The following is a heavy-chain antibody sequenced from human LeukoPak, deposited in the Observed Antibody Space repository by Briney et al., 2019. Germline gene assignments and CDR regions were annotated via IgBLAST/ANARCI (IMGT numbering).Heavy chain of an antibody. CDR3: ASISYSSSPNPSY. CDR2: MYHGGTT. J-gene: IGHJ4*02. D-gene: IGHD6-6*01. CDR1: GGSISSGGYY. Sequence: PSETLSLTCTVSGGSISSGGYYWSWIRQHPGKGLEWIGYMYHGGTTYYNPSLKSRVTISVDTSKNQFSLKLSSVTAADTAVYYCASISYSSSPNPSYWGQGTLVTVSS. V-gene: IGHV4-31*03.